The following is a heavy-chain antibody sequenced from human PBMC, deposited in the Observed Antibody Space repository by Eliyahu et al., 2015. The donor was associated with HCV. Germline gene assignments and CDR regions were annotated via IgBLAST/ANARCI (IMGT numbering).Heavy chain of an antibody. CDR1: GXTXTGXX. Sequence: QVQLVQSGAEVKKPGASVKVSCKASGXTXTGXXMHWVRQAPGQGLEWMGRINPNSGGTNYAQKFQGRVTMTRDTSISTAYMELSRLRSDDTAVYYCAREGPQMVVVIAIPWFDPWGQGTLVTVSS. CDR2: INPNSGGT. V-gene: IGHV1-2*06. J-gene: IGHJ5*02. CDR3: AREGPQMVVVIAIPWFDP. D-gene: IGHD2-21*01.